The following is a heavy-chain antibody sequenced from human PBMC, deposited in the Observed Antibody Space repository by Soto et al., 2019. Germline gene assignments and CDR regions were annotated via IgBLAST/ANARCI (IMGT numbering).Heavy chain of an antibody. D-gene: IGHD6-19*01. Sequence: GGSLRLSCAASGFTFSSYGMHWVRQAPGKGLEWVAVISYDGSNKYYADTVKGRFTISRDNSKNTLYLQMNSLRAEDTAVYYCAKAPSKWLATAGTDYWGQGTLVTVSS. CDR3: AKAPSKWLATAGTDY. CDR2: ISYDGSNK. CDR1: GFTFSSYG. J-gene: IGHJ4*02. V-gene: IGHV3-30*18.